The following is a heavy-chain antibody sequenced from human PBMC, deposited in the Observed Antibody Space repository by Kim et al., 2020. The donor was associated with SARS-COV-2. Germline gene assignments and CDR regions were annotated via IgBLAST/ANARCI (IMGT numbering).Heavy chain of an antibody. CDR3: ARDYYGDYGFDY. Sequence: GGSLRLSCVASGFTFSTYSINWVRQAPGKGLEWVSSISSSSSYIYYAVSVKGRFTISRDNAKNSLYLQMNSLRAEDTAVYYCARDYYGDYGFDYWGQGTLVTVSS. V-gene: IGHV3-21*01. CDR1: GFTFSTYS. J-gene: IGHJ4*02. CDR2: ISSSSSYI. D-gene: IGHD4-17*01.